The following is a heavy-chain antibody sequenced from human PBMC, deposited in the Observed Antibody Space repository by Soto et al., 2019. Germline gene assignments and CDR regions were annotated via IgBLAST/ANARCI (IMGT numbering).Heavy chain of an antibody. CDR1: GFPSSTYA. J-gene: IGHJ2*01. Sequence: LRLSCAASGFPSSTYALNWVRQAPGKGPEWVSTISESGHHTYYADSVKGRFTISRDKSRNTLSLQMHSLRVNDTAIYYCTKSDGCGGGACYTGTYHYFDVWGRGTLVTVSS. CDR3: TKSDGCGGGACYTGTYHYFDV. D-gene: IGHD3-16*02. CDR2: ISESGHHT. V-gene: IGHV3-23*01.